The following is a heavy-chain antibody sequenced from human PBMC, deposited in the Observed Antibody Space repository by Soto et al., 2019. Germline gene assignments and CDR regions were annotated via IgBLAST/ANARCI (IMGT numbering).Heavy chain of an antibody. CDR1: GGSISSGGYY. CDR3: ARDNREEAAAVDC. CDR2: IYYSGST. V-gene: IGHV4-30-4*08. J-gene: IGHJ4*02. D-gene: IGHD6-13*01. Sequence: QVQLQESGPGLVKPSQTLSLTCTVSGGSISSGGYYWSWIRQHPGKGLEWIGYIYYSGSTYYNPSLESRVTISVDTSKDQFSLKLTYVTAADTAVYFCARDNREEAAAVDCWGQGTLVTVSS.